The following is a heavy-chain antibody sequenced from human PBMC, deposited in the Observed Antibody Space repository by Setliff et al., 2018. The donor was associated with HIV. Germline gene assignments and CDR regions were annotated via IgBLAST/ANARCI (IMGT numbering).Heavy chain of an antibody. Sequence: SETLSLTCTVSGGSISDSDFYWSWIRQHPGKALEWIGYIHHSGSTFYNPSLKSRLTISIDTSKSQFSLRLSSVTAADTAVYYCARGQSCTNGVCYQYWGQGTLVTVSS. J-gene: IGHJ4*02. CDR1: GGSISDSDFY. CDR3: ARGQSCTNGVCYQY. D-gene: IGHD2-8*01. V-gene: IGHV4-31*03. CDR2: IHHSGST.